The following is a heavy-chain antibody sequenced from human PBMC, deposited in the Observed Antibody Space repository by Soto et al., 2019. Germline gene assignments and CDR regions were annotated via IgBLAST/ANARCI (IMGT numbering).Heavy chain of an antibody. J-gene: IGHJ3*02. CDR1: GCAISSYY. V-gene: IGHV4-59*01. CDR2: IYYSGST. CDR3: ARRYGSAFDI. D-gene: IGHD3-10*01. Sequence: PSETLSLTCTVSGCAISSYYWSWIRQPPGKGLERIGYIYYSGSTNYNPSLKSRITISVDTSKNQFSLKLSFVTAADTAVYYCARRYGSAFDIWGQGTMVTVS.